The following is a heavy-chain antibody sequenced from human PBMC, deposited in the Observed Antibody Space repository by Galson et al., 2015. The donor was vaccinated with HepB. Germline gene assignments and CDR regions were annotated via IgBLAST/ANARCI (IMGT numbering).Heavy chain of an antibody. Sequence: SLRLSCAASGFTFNNYAMGWVRQAPGKGLEWVSSIHITSRHTYYGESVKGRFTISRDNSKNTLSLQMNSLRAEDTAIYYCAKDDRDGGNYGWFGSWSQGALVTVSS. V-gene: IGHV3-23*01. CDR2: IHITSRHT. CDR1: GFTFNNYA. CDR3: AKDDRDGGNYGWFGS. D-gene: IGHD4-23*01. J-gene: IGHJ5*01.